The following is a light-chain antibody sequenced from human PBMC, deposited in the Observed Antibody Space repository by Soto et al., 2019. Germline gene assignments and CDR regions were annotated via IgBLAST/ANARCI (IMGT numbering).Light chain of an antibody. V-gene: IGLV1-40*01. Sequence: QSVLTQPPSVSGAPGQRVTISCTGSSSNIGAGYDVHWYQQLPGTAPKLLIYGNSTRPSGVPDRVSGSKSGTSASLAITWLKAEDEADYYCQSYDSSLSGYVFGTGTKVTVL. CDR1: SSNIGAGYD. CDR3: QSYDSSLSGYV. CDR2: GNS. J-gene: IGLJ1*01.